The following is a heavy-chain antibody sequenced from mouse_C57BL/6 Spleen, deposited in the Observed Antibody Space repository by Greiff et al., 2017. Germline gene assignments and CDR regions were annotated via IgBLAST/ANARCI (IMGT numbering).Heavy chain of an antibody. CDR3: ARTGTIDEFWYFDV. CDR1: GYTFTSYW. CDR2: IDPSDSET. V-gene: IGHV1-52*01. J-gene: IGHJ1*03. Sequence: QVQLKQPGAELVRPGSSVKLSCKASGYTFTSYWMHWVKQRPIQGLEWIGNIDPSDSETHYNQKFKDKATLTVDKSSSTAYMQLSSLTSEDSAVYYCARTGTIDEFWYFDVWGTGTTVTVSS. D-gene: IGHD1-1*02.